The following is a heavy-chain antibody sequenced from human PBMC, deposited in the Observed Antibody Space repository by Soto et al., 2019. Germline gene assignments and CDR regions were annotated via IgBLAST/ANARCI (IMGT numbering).Heavy chain of an antibody. CDR1: GFSLSNAMVG. Sequence: QVTLKESGPVLVKPTETLTLTCTVSGFSLSNAMVGVSWIRQSPGKALEWLAHILSSGEKSYSTSLKSRVTICKDTSRRQVVLTMTRMDPVDTATYCCARIRQDAYDFDYWGQGTLVTVSS. CDR3: ARIRQDAYDFDY. D-gene: IGHD2-2*01. J-gene: IGHJ4*02. V-gene: IGHV2-26*01. CDR2: ILSSGEK.